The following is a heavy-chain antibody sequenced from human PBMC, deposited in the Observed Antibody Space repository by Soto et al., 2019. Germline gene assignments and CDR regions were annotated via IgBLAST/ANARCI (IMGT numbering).Heavy chain of an antibody. CDR1: GFTFSNRA. J-gene: IGHJ6*02. CDR3: AKGSGNIRPYGMDV. CDR2: ISGSGGTI. V-gene: IGHV3-23*01. Sequence: EVQLLESGGGLVQPGGSLRVSCAAAGFTFSNRAMSWVRQAPGKGLEWVSTISGSGGTIYYADSVKGRFTISRAKSALWLQMNSLRAEDTALYYGAKGSGNIRPYGMDVWGQGTTVTVTS.